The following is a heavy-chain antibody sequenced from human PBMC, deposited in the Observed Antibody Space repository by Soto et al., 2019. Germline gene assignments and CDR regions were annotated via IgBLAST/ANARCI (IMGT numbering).Heavy chain of an antibody. CDR2: ISAHTGQT. V-gene: IGHV1-18*01. D-gene: IGHD4-17*01. CDR3: ARDNTVTAPYFYYGMDV. J-gene: IGHJ6*02. CDR1: GYTFNTYG. Sequence: QVQLVQSGAEVEKPGASVKVSCKASGYTFNTYGYNWVRQAPGQGLEWMGWISAHTGQTNYAQKFQDRVTMTTDTSTSTVYVELRGLRSDDTAVYYCARDNTVTAPYFYYGMDVWGQGTTVTVSS.